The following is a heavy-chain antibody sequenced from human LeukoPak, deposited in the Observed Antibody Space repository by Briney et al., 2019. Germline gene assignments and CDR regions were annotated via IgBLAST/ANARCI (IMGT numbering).Heavy chain of an antibody. J-gene: IGHJ6*03. Sequence: GGSLRLSCAASGFTFSNYWMSWVRQAPGKGLEWVASIKQDGSEKFYVDSVKGRFTISRDNAKNSLYLQMNSLRAEDTAVYYCAKEYCSSTSCYIYYYYYMDVWGKGTTVTVSS. CDR1: GFTFSNYW. D-gene: IGHD2-2*01. V-gene: IGHV3-7*01. CDR2: IKQDGSEK. CDR3: AKEYCSSTSCYIYYYYYMDV.